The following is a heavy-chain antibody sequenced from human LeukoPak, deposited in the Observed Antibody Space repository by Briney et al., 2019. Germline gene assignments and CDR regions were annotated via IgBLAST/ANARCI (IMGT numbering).Heavy chain of an antibody. CDR2: ISSTGGTT. J-gene: IGHJ6*03. Sequence: PGGSLRLSCAASGFTFSSYEMNWVRQAPGKGLEWVSSISSTGGTTYYADSLKGRFTIYRDNSKNTLYLQMNSLRAEDTAIYYCAKNGDRGAYCTGGTCYPYFYYYMDVWGKGTTVTI. V-gene: IGHV3-23*01. CDR1: GFTFSSYE. D-gene: IGHD2-15*01. CDR3: AKNGDRGAYCTGGTCYPYFYYYMDV.